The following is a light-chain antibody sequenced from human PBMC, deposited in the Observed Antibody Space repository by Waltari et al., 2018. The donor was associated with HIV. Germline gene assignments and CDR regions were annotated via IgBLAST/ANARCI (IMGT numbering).Light chain of an antibody. CDR1: SSNIGRNS. V-gene: IGLV1-47*01. CDR2: RNN. J-gene: IGLJ2*01. Sequence: QSVLTQPPSASGTPGQRVTTPCSGSSSNIGRNSVTWYQQLPGTTPKLLLYRNNQRPSGVPDRFSGSKSGTSASLAISGLRSEHEADYYCAAWDDSLRGVVFGGGTKLTVL. CDR3: AAWDDSLRGVV.